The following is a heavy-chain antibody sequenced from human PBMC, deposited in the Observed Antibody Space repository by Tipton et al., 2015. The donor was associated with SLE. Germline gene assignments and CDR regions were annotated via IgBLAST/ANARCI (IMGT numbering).Heavy chain of an antibody. CDR1: GFTFSSYA. CDR2: IKQDGSEK. Sequence: SLRLSCAASGFTFSSYAMSWVRQAPGKGLEWVANIKQDGSEKYYVDSVKGRFTISRDNAKNSLYLQMNSLRAEDTAVYYCAREGSGGAALDYWGQGTLVTVSS. V-gene: IGHV3-7*01. CDR3: AREGSGGAALDY. J-gene: IGHJ4*02. D-gene: IGHD1-26*01.